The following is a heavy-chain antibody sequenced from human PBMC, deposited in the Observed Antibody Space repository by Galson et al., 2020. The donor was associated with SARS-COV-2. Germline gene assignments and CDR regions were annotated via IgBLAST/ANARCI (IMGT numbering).Heavy chain of an antibody. CDR2: ISSSSSTI. Sequence: GESLKISCAASGFTFSSYSMNWVRQAPGKGLEWVSYISSSSSTIYYADSVKGRFTISRDNAKNSLYLQMNSLRAEDTAVYYCATPRDTYYDGSGFDYFDYWGHGTLVTVSS. CDR3: ATPRDTYYDGSGFDYFDY. V-gene: IGHV3-48*04. D-gene: IGHD3-10*01. J-gene: IGHJ4*01. CDR1: GFTFSSYS.